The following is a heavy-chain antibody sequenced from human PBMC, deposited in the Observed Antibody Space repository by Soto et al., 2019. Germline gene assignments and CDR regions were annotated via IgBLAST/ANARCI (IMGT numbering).Heavy chain of an antibody. CDR3: AREDSGSYYYFDY. J-gene: IGHJ4*02. CDR1: GFTFSRYG. D-gene: IGHD1-26*01. Sequence: QVQLVESGGGVVQPGRSLRLSCAASGFTFSRYGMHWVRQAPGKGLEWVAVIWYDGSNKYYADSVKGRFTISRDNSKNTLYLQMNSLRAEDTAVYYCAREDSGSYYYFDYWGQGTLVTVSS. V-gene: IGHV3-33*01. CDR2: IWYDGSNK.